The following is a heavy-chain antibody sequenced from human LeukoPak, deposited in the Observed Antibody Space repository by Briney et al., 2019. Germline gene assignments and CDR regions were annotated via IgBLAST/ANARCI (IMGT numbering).Heavy chain of an antibody. J-gene: IGHJ3*02. D-gene: IGHD5-24*01. CDR2: ISSSGSTI. V-gene: IGHV3-48*03. CDR1: GFTFSSYE. Sequence: GGSLRLSCAASGFTFSSYEMNWVRRAPGKGLEWVSYISSSGSTIYYADSVKGRFTISRDNAKNSLYLQMNSLRAEDTAVYYCARAGRWLQLENAFDIWGQGTMVTVSS. CDR3: ARAGRWLQLENAFDI.